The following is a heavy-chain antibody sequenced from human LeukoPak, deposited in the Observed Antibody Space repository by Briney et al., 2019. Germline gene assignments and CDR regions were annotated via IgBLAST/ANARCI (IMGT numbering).Heavy chain of an antibody. Sequence: GGSLRLSCAASGFTFSSYDMNWVRQAPGKGLEWVSYIRSSGSTIYYADSVKGRFTISRDNAKNSLFLQMNSLRAEDTAVYYCARGGYFCDTNDGYWGQGTLVTVSS. CDR2: IRSSGSTI. J-gene: IGHJ4*02. D-gene: IGHD2-8*01. V-gene: IGHV3-48*03. CDR3: ARGGYFCDTNDGY. CDR1: GFTFSSYD.